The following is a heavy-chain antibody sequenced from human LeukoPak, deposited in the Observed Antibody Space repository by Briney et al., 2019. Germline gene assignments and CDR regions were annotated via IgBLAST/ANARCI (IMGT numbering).Heavy chain of an antibody. Sequence: VASLRLSCIASGFTFSSYSMNWVRQAPGKGLEWVSCLSRSSGDTNYADSLRGRVTISRANAKNSLYLQVNSLRAEDTAVYYCAREYCSGGSCYWGAFDIWGQGTMVTVSS. D-gene: IGHD2-15*01. CDR1: GFTFSSYS. CDR2: LSRSSGDT. J-gene: IGHJ3*02. CDR3: AREYCSGGSCYWGAFDI. V-gene: IGHV3-21*01.